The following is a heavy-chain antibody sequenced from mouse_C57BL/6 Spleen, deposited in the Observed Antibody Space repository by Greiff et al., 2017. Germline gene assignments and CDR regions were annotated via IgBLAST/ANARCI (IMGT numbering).Heavy chain of an antibody. Sequence: QVQLKQSGAELVRPGASVTLSCKASGYTFTDYEMHWVKQTPVHGLEWIGAIDPETGGTAYNQKFKGKAILTADKSSSTAYMELRSLTSEDSAVYYCTRLGYYSPAWFAYWGQGTLVTVSA. CDR1: GYTFTDYE. J-gene: IGHJ3*01. D-gene: IGHD2-12*01. CDR2: IDPETGGT. CDR3: TRLGYYSPAWFAY. V-gene: IGHV1-15*01.